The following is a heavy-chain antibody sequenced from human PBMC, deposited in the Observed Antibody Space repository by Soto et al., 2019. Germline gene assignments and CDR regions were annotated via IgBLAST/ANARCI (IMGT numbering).Heavy chain of an antibody. D-gene: IGHD1-26*01. J-gene: IGHJ5*02. Sequence: QVKLVQSGAEVKKTGASVKVSCKSSGYTFFNYGITWVRQAPGQGLEWMGWVSGYNGHTNYAQKFQGRVTMTRDIPTTTAYTELRNLRSDDTAVYYCTGLLGSTSSEPWFDPWGQGTLVTVSS. V-gene: IGHV1-18*01. CDR2: VSGYNGHT. CDR3: TGLLGSTSSEPWFDP. CDR1: GYTFFNYG.